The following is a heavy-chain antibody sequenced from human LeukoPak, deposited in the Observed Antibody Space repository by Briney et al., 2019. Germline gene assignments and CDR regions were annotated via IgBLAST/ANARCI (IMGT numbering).Heavy chain of an antibody. V-gene: IGHV4-4*09. Sequence: SETLSLTCIVSGGSISSYYWSWIRQPPGKGLEWIGYIYTSGSTNYNPSLKSRVTISVDTSKNQFSLKLSSVTAADAAVYYCARHGTGQLYDAFDIWGQGTMVTVSS. CDR1: GGSISSYY. D-gene: IGHD6-6*01. J-gene: IGHJ3*02. CDR3: ARHGTGQLYDAFDI. CDR2: IYTSGST.